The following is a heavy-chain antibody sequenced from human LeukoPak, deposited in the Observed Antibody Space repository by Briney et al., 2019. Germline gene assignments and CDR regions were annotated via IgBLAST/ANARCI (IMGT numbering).Heavy chain of an antibody. V-gene: IGHV1-3*04. J-gene: IGHJ4*02. CDR2: INTDNGNT. CDR3: ATARLRLPDWTGDF. Sequence: GASVKVSCKASGYTPAPYAIHWVRQASGQRLAWMGWINTDNGNTKYSQKFQGRVTITRDTSANTVYMDLSRLRSEDSAVYYCATARLRLPDWTGDFWGQGTLVTVSS. CDR1: GYTPAPYA. D-gene: IGHD3-9*01.